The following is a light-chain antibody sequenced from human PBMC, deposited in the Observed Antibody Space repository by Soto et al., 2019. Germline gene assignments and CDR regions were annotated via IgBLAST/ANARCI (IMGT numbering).Light chain of an antibody. CDR2: EVI. CDR3: NSYTTSNTFV. J-gene: IGLJ1*01. Sequence: QSVLTQPASVSGSPGQAITVSCSGTSSDIGAHNFVSWYQQHPGKAPKLIIYEVINRPSGVSDRFSGSKSGNTASLTISGLQSEEEADYYCNSYTTSNTFVFGSGTKVTV. V-gene: IGLV2-14*03. CDR1: SSDIGAHNF.